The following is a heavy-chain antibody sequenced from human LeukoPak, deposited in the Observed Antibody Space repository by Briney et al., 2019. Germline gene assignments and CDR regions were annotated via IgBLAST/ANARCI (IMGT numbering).Heavy chain of an antibody. CDR3: AREGVREVATITYYYYYGMDV. CDR1: GFTFSSYW. Sequence: PGGSLRLSWAASGFTFSSYWMHWVRQAPGKGLMWVSRVNTDGSHTNYADSVKGRFTISRDNSKNTLYLQMNSLRAEDTAVYYCAREGVREVATITYYYYYGMDVWGKGTTVTVSS. D-gene: IGHD5-12*01. V-gene: IGHV3-74*01. J-gene: IGHJ6*04. CDR2: VNTDGSHT.